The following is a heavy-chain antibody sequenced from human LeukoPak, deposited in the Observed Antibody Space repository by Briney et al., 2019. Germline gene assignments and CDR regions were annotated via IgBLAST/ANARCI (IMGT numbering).Heavy chain of an antibody. CDR3: ARDRLTMIGFDP. CDR2: INPSGGST. Sequence: PVASVKVSCKASGYTFTNYYMHWVRQAPGQGLEWMGIINPSGGSTSYAQEFQGRVTMTRDTSTSTVYMEPSSLRSEDTAVYYCARDRLTMIGFDPWGQGTLVTVSS. V-gene: IGHV1-46*01. CDR1: GYTFTNYY. D-gene: IGHD3-22*01. J-gene: IGHJ5*02.